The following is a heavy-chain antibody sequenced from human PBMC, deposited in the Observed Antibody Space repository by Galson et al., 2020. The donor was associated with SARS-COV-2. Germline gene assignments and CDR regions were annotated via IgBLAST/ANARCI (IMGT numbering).Heavy chain of an antibody. CDR2: INYSGTT. CDR1: GGSIPTSY. V-gene: IGHV4-59*01. CDR3: ATIKAGGASFDI. D-gene: IGHD1-26*01. J-gene: IGHJ3*02. Sequence: ETSETLSLTCTVSGGSIPTSYGTWIRQPPGKGLEYIGYINYSGTTSYNPSLKSRVTISVDTSKNQFSLKLSSVTPADTAVYYCATIKAGGASFDIWGQGTMVTVSS.